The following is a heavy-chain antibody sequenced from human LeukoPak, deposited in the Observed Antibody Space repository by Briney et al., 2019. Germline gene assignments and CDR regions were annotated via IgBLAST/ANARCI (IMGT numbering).Heavy chain of an antibody. V-gene: IGHV4-59*12. J-gene: IGHJ4*02. Sequence: SETLSLTCTVSGGSISSYYWSWIRQPPGKGLEWIGYIYYSGSTNYNPSLKSRVTMSVDTSKNQFSLKLSSVTAADTAVYYCARDGSGSYYINYFDYWGQGTLVTVSS. CDR2: IYYSGST. D-gene: IGHD3-10*01. CDR3: ARDGSGSYYINYFDY. CDR1: GGSISSYY.